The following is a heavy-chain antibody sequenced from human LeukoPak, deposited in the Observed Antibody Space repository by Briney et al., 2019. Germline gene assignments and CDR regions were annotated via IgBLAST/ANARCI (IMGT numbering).Heavy chain of an antibody. D-gene: IGHD3-3*01. CDR3: AKSHYDFWSGDVYYYYGIEV. CDR2: IIPILGIA. V-gene: IGHV1-69*04. Sequence: TSVKISCKASGDTFSSYAISWVRHAPGQGLEWMGRIIPILGIANYAQKFQSRVTITADKSTSTAYMELRSLRSEDTAVYYCAKSHYDFWSGDVYYYYGIEVWGQGTTVTVSS. J-gene: IGHJ6*02. CDR1: GDTFSSYA.